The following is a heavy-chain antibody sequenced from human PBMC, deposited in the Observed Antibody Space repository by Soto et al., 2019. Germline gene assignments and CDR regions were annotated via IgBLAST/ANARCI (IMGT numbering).Heavy chain of an antibody. D-gene: IGHD6-19*01. V-gene: IGHV3-33*01. CDR1: GFTFSSYG. J-gene: IGHJ4*02. CDR3: ARELAVAGDFDY. Sequence: QVQLVESGGGVVQPGRSLRLSCAASGFTFSSYGMHWVRQAPGKGLEWVAVIWYDGSNKYYADSVKGRFTISRDNSKNTLYLQMNSLRAEDTAVYYCARELAVAGDFDYWGQGTLVTVSS. CDR2: IWYDGSNK.